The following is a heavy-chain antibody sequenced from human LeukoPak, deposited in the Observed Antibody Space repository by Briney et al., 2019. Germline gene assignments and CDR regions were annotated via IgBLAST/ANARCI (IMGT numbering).Heavy chain of an antibody. J-gene: IGHJ4*02. CDR2: IYYSGST. D-gene: IGHD2-21*02. CDR1: GGSISSSSYY. V-gene: IGHV4-39*01. CDR3: ARHGGDVAYCGADCYSSYFDY. Sequence: SETLSLTCTVSGGSISSSSYYWGCIRQPPGKGLEWIGSIYYSGSTYYNPSLKSRVTISVDTSKNEFSLKLSSVTAADTAVYYCARHGGDVAYCGADCYSSYFDYWGQGTLVTVSS.